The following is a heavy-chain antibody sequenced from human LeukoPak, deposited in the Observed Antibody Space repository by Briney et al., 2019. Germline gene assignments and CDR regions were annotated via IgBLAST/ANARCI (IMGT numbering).Heavy chain of an antibody. CDR2: IYTSGST. CDR3: AVNWNSDAFDI. CDR1: GGSISSGSYY. V-gene: IGHV4-61*02. J-gene: IGHJ3*02. Sequence: SETLSLTCTVSGGSISSGSYYWSWIRQPAGKGLEWIGRIYTSGSTNYNPSRKSRVTISVDTSKNQFSLKLSSVTAADTAVYYCAVNWNSDAFDIWGQGTMVTVSS. D-gene: IGHD1-7*01.